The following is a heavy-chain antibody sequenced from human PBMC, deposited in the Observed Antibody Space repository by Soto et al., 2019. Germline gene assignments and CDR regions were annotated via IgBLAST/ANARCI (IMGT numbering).Heavy chain of an antibody. CDR1: GGSFSGYY. D-gene: IGHD3-3*01. J-gene: IGHJ5*02. CDR2: INHSGRT. V-gene: IGHV4-34*01. CDR3: ARGPGLRFLAWIQYHWLDP. Sequence: QVQLQQWGAGLLKPSETLSLTCAVYGGSFSGYYWSWIRQPPGKGLEWIGEINHSGRTNYNPSLKSRVTISVASSKNQCSLKLSSVTAADTAAYYCARGPGLRFLAWIQYHWLDPWGQGTLVTVSA.